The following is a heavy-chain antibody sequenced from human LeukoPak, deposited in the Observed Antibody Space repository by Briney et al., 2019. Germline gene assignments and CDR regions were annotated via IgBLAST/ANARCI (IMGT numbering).Heavy chain of an antibody. CDR2: VGPSGART. J-gene: IGHJ4*02. CDR3: AKDDAYLQYAD. CDR1: GFTFSHHG. V-gene: IGHV3-23*01. D-gene: IGHD5-24*01. Sequence: PSGGTLRLSCAASGFTFSHHGMNWVRQAPGKGLEWVSGVGPSGARTYYADSVKGWFTVSRDNSKNMVFLQMNSLRAEDTAIYYCAKDDAYLQYADWGQGTLVTVSS.